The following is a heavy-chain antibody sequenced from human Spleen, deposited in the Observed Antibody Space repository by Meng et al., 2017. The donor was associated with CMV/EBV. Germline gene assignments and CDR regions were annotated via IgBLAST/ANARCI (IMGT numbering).Heavy chain of an antibody. CDR1: GFTFSSYA. Sequence: GESLKISCAASGFTFSSYAMHWVRQAPGKGLEWVAVISYDGSNKYYADSVKGRFTISRDNSKNTLYLQMNSLRAEDTAVYYCAKEGATHGIVDSWGQGTLVTVSS. V-gene: IGHV3-30*04. J-gene: IGHJ4*02. D-gene: IGHD1-26*01. CDR2: ISYDGSNK. CDR3: AKEGATHGIVDS.